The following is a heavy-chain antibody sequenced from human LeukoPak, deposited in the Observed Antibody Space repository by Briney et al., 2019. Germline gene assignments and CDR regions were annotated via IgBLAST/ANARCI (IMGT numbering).Heavy chain of an antibody. CDR3: ARQTYDSSIYYYYGMDV. Sequence: ASVKVSCKASGYTFTSYDINWVRQATGQGLEWMGWMNPNSGNTGYAQKFQGRVTMTRNTSISTAYMELSSLRAEDTAVYYCARQTYDSSIYYYYGMDVWGQGTTVTVSS. D-gene: IGHD3-22*01. CDR1: GYTFTSYD. V-gene: IGHV1-8*01. CDR2: MNPNSGNT. J-gene: IGHJ6*02.